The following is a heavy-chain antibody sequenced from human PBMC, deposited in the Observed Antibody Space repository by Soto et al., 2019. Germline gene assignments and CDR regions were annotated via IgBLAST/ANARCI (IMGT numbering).Heavy chain of an antibody. V-gene: IGHV4-30-4*01. CDR1: GGSLSSGNYY. Sequence: PSVTLSLTCSVSGGSLSSGNYYWSWIRQPPGKGLEWIGYIYYSGSTYYNPSLKSRVTISVDTSKNQFSLKLSSVTAADTAVYYCARDRDILTGYTEYYYYYGMDDWGQGTTFTVSS. D-gene: IGHD3-9*01. CDR3: ARDRDILTGYTEYYYYYGMDD. J-gene: IGHJ6*02. CDR2: IYYSGST.